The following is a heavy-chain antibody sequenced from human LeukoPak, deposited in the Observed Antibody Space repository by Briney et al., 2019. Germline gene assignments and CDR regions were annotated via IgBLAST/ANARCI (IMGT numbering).Heavy chain of an antibody. D-gene: IGHD3-3*01. J-gene: IGHJ4*02. CDR1: GYTFTGYY. V-gene: IGHV1-2*02. CDR3: AGLTSDTIFGVVTKHPFDY. CDR2: INPNSGGT. Sequence: ASVKVSCKASGYTFTGYYMHWVRQAPGQGLEWMGWINPNSGGTNYAQKFQGRVTMTRDTSISTAYMELSRLRSDDTAVYYCAGLTSDTIFGVVTKHPFDYWGQGTLATVSS.